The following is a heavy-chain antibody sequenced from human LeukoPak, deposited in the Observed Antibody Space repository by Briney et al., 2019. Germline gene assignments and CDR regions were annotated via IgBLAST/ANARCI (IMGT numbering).Heavy chain of an antibody. CDR3: ARRGVVVITPYYYYYYMDV. Sequence: GASVKVSCKASGYTFTSYDINWVRQATGQGLEWMGWMNPNSGNTGYAQKFQGRVTMTRNTSISTAYVELSSLRSEDTAVYYCARRGVVVITPYYYYYYMDVWGKGTTVTISS. CDR1: GYTFTSYD. D-gene: IGHD3-22*01. CDR2: MNPNSGNT. V-gene: IGHV1-8*01. J-gene: IGHJ6*03.